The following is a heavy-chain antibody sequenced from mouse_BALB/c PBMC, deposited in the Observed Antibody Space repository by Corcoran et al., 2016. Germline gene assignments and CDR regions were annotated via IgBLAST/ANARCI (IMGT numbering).Heavy chain of an antibody. CDR1: AFNLKDTY. Sequence: EVQMQQYGAELVKPGASTKLSCTASAFNLKDTYMHWVKQRPEHGLEWIGRIDPANGNTKYDPKFQGKATITADTYSNKAYLQLSSLTSEDTAVDYCARDYYVVYYAKDYCGQGASVTVSS. D-gene: IGHD1-1*01. V-gene: IGHV14-3*02. CDR3: ARDYYVVYYAKDY. J-gene: IGHJ4*01. CDR2: IDPANGNT.